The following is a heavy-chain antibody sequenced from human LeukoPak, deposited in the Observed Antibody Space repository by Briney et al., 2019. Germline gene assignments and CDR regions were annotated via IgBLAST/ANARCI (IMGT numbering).Heavy chain of an antibody. J-gene: IGHJ4*02. D-gene: IGHD6-19*01. CDR2: INPSGSDT. CDR3: AKLESSATYF. CDR1: GFTFSSYA. Sequence: GGSLRLSCAASGFTFSSYAMTWVRQAPGKGLEWVSSINPSGSDTYYADSVKGRLTISRDNSKNTLYLQMNSLRVEDTAVYYCAKLESSATYFWGQGTLVTVSS. V-gene: IGHV3-23*01.